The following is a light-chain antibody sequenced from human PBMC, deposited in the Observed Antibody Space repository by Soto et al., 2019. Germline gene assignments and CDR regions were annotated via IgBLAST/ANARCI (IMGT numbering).Light chain of an antibody. CDR3: QQRDNGVT. V-gene: IGKV3-11*01. CDR1: QSVDRY. J-gene: IGKJ4*01. Sequence: EVVLTQSPATLSLSPGDRAILSCKASQSVDRYLAWYQQKPGQAPSLLIFDTYNRDTGIPARFSGSGSGTDFTLTSSSLEPEDFAIYYCQQRDNGVTFGGGTKV. CDR2: DTY.